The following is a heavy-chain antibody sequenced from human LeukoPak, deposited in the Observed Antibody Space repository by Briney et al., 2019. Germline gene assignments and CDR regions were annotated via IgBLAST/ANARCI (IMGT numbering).Heavy chain of an antibody. D-gene: IGHD2-2*01. V-gene: IGHV3-48*01. Sequence: GGSLRLSCAASRFTLSNYNMNWVRQAPGTGLEWVSYISSYGYTRFYADTAQGRFTISRDNAKNSLFLQMNSLRAEDTAMHDCARPYGSSISGPTFDDCGQGTLVTVSS. J-gene: IGHJ4*02. CDR3: ARPYGSSISGPTFDD. CDR2: ISSYGYTR. CDR1: RFTLSNYN.